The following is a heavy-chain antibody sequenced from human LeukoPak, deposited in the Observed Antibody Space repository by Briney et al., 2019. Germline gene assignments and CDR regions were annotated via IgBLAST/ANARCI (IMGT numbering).Heavy chain of an antibody. J-gene: IGHJ4*02. D-gene: IGHD2-15*01. CDR2: IYYGGST. CDR1: GDSINSNY. Sequence: SETLSLTCSVSGDSINSNYWSWMRQPPGKGLEWIGYIYYGGSTNYNPSLKSRVSMSVDTSKNQFSLNLSSVTAADTAMYYCARLLAGCPGGRCRAHFDYWGQGTLVTVSS. CDR3: ARLLAGCPGGRCRAHFDY. V-gene: IGHV4-59*01.